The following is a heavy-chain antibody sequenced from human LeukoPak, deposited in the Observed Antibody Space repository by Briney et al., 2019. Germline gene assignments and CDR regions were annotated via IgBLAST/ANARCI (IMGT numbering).Heavy chain of an antibody. Sequence: PSETLSLTCAVYGGSFSGYYWSWIRLPPGKGLEWIGEINHSGSTNYNPSLKSRVTISVDTSKNQFSLKLSSVTAADTAVYYCASQKYSAYYFDYWGQGTLVTVSS. CDR2: INHSGST. J-gene: IGHJ4*02. D-gene: IGHD2-15*01. V-gene: IGHV4-34*01. CDR1: GGSFSGYY. CDR3: ASQKYSAYYFDY.